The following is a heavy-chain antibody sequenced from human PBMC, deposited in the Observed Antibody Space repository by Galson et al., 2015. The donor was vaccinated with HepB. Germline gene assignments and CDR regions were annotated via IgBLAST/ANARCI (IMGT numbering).Heavy chain of an antibody. CDR2: ISYDGSNK. J-gene: IGHJ4*02. CDR3: ARATYDILTGYQVEGSFDY. CDR1: GFTFSSYA. V-gene: IGHV3-30-3*01. D-gene: IGHD3-9*01. Sequence: SLRLSCAASGFTFSSYAMHWVRQAPGKGLEWVAVISYDGSNKYYADSVKGRFTISRDNSKNTLYLQMNSLRAEDTAVYYCARATYDILTGYQVEGSFDYWGQGTLVTVSS.